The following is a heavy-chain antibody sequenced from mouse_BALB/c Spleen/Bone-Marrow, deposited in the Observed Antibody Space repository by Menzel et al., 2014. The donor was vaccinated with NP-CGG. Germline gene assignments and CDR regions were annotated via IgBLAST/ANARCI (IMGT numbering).Heavy chain of an antibody. V-gene: IGHV7-3*02. J-gene: IGHJ3*01. CDR1: GFTFTDYY. CDR3: ATGWFAY. CDR2: IRNKANGYTA. Sequence: EVKLVESGGGLVQPGGSLRLSCATSGFTFTDYYMSWVRQPPGKALEWLGFIRNKANGYTAEYSASVKGRFTISRDNSQSILYLQMNTLRAEDSATYYCATGWFAYWGQGTLVTVSA.